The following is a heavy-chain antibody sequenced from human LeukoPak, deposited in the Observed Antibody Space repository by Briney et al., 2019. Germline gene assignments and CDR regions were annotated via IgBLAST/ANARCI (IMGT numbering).Heavy chain of an antibody. CDR2: ISSNGGST. CDR3: ARGNWGDPYFDY. J-gene: IGHJ4*02. Sequence: PGGSLRLSCAASGFTFSSYAMHWVRQAPGKGLEYVSAISSNGGSTYYANSVKGRFTISRDNSKNTLYLQMGSLRAEDMAVYYCARGNWGDPYFDYWGQGTLVTVSS. CDR1: GFTFSSYA. V-gene: IGHV3-64*01. D-gene: IGHD7-27*01.